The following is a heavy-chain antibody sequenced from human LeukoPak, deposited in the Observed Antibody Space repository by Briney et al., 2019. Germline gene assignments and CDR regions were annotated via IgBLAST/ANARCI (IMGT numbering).Heavy chain of an antibody. D-gene: IGHD6-19*01. V-gene: IGHV3-23*01. J-gene: IGHJ4*02. CDR2: ISGGGNSA. Sequence: GGSLRLSCAASGFTVSSNCMSWVRQAPGKGLEWVSAISGGGNSAYYADSVKGRFTISRDNSKNTLYLQVNSLRAEDTAVYYCAKGYEQWLNCWGQGTLVTVSS. CDR3: AKGYEQWLNC. CDR1: GFTVSSNC.